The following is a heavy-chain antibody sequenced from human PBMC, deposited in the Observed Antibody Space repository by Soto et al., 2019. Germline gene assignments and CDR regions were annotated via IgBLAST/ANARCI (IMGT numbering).Heavy chain of an antibody. CDR1: GFSLTTSGVS. V-gene: IGHV2-5*01. Sequence: QITLKESGPTLVKPTQTLTLTCTFSGFSLTTSGVSVGWIRQPPGTALEWLALISWNDDRRYSPSLKSRLTITKDTSRNQVVLIMTNMNPVDTAAYDVAHCGRWSGYYRHWYFDPWGRGTLVTVSS. CDR2: ISWNDDR. CDR3: AHCGRWSGYYRHWYFDP. J-gene: IGHJ2*01. D-gene: IGHD3-3*01.